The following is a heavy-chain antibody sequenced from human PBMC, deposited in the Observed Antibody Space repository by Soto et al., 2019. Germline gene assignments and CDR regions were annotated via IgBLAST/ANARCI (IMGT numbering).Heavy chain of an antibody. CDR1: GGSISSSSYY. J-gene: IGHJ6*03. Sequence: PSETLSLTCTVSGGSISSSSYYWGWIRQPPGKGLEWIGSIYYSGSTYYNPSLKSRVTISVDTSKNQFSLKLSSVTAADTSVYYCARKLVWDYYYYYMDVWGKGTTVTVSS. V-gene: IGHV4-39*01. CDR2: IYYSGST. CDR3: ARKLVWDYYYYYMDV. D-gene: IGHD2-8*01.